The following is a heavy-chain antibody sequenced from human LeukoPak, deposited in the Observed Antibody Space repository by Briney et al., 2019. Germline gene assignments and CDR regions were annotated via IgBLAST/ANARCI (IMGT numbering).Heavy chain of an antibody. J-gene: IGHJ5*02. CDR1: GYTFTSYG. CDR2: ISAYNGNT. V-gene: IGHV1-18*01. Sequence: ASVKVSCKASGYTFTSYGISWVRQAPGQGLEWMGWISAYNGNTNYAQKLQGRVTMTTDTSTSTAYMELRSLRSDDTAVYYCARLTSTVVDNWFDPWGQGTLVTVSS. D-gene: IGHD4-23*01. CDR3: ARLTSTVVDNWFDP.